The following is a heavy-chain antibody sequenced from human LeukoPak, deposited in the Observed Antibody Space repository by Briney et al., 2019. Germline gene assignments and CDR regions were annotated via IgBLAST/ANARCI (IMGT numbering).Heavy chain of an antibody. CDR3: VSQRDHRVAMAGSFDN. V-gene: IGHV3-23*01. J-gene: IGHJ4*02. CDR1: GFTFSNFA. Sequence: GGSLRLSCAASGFTFSNFAMSWVRQTPGTGLAWLSAISPDGNYIYYADSVKGRFTTSRDNSKNTLYLQMTSLRVEDTAVYFCVSQRDHRVAMAGSFDNWGQGTLISVSP. CDR2: ISPDGNYI. D-gene: IGHD6-19*01.